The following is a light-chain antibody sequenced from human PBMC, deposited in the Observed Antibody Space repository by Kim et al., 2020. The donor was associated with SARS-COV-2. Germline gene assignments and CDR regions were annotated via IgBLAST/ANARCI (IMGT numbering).Light chain of an antibody. CDR3: QVWDSSSDHVV. J-gene: IGLJ2*01. CDR2: YDS. CDR1: NIGSKS. V-gene: IGLV3-21*04. Sequence: APGKTARITCGGNNIGSKSVHWYQQKPGQAPVLVIYYDSDRPSGIPERFSGSNSGNTATLTISRVKAGDEADYYCQVWDSSSDHVVFGGGTQLTVL.